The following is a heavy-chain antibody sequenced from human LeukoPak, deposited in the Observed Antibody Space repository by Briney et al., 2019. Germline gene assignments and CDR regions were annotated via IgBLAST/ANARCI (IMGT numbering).Heavy chain of an antibody. J-gene: IGHJ4*02. D-gene: IGHD5-12*01. V-gene: IGHV4-34*01. CDR1: GGSFSGYY. CDR2: INHSGST. CDR3: ARGRSYSGYDPFDY. Sequence: SGTLSLTCAVYGGSFSGYYWSWIRQPPGKGLEWIGEINHSGSTNYNPSLKSRVTISVDTSKNQFSLKLSSVTAADTAVYYCARGRSYSGYDPFDYWGQGTLVTVSS.